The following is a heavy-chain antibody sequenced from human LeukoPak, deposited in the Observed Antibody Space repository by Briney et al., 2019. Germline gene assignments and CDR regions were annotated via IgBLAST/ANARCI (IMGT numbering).Heavy chain of an antibody. D-gene: IGHD6-13*01. J-gene: IGHJ4*02. CDR3: ARLPYSRKSDY. V-gene: IGHV1-8*02. CDR2: INPNSGNT. Sequence: ASVKVSCKASGYTFTGYYMHWVRQAPGQGLEWMGWINPNSGNTGYAQKFQGRVTMTRNTSISTAYMELSSLRSEDTAVYYCARLPYSRKSDYWGQGTLVTVSS. CDR1: GYTFTGYY.